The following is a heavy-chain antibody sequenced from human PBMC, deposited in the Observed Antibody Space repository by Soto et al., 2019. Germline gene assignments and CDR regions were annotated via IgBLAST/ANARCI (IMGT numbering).Heavy chain of an antibody. V-gene: IGHV3-30-3*01. CDR3: ARDQRAYSSSWKFDY. Sequence: QPGGSLRLSCAASGFTFSSYAMHWFRQAPGKGLEWVAVISYDGSNKYYADSVKGRFTISRDSSKNTLYLQMNGLRAEDTAVYYCARDQRAYSSSWKFDYWGQGTLVTVSS. D-gene: IGHD6-13*01. CDR1: GFTFSSYA. CDR2: ISYDGSNK. J-gene: IGHJ4*02.